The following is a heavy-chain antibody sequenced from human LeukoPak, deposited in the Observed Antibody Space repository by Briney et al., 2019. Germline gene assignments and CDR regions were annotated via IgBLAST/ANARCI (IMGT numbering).Heavy chain of an antibody. Sequence: GGSLRLSCAASGFTFNSYSMNWVRQAPGKGLEWVSSISGSNSYIYYADSMKGRFTISRDNAKNSLYLQMNSLRAEDTAVYYCARDGVLMVRGVRVLDYYHYYMDVWGKGTTVTISS. D-gene: IGHD3-10*01. CDR2: ISGSNSYI. CDR3: ARDGVLMVRGVRVLDYYHYYMDV. J-gene: IGHJ6*03. V-gene: IGHV3-21*01. CDR1: GFTFNSYS.